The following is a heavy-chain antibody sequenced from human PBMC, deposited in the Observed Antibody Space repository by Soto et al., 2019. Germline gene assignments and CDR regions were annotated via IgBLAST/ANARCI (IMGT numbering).Heavy chain of an antibody. CDR2: ISAYNGNT. CDR3: ARSEVCEPRDY. Sequence: QVQLVQSGAEVKKPGASVKVSCKASGYTFTSYGISWVRQAPGQGLEWMGCISAYNGNTNYAQKLQGRVTMTKDTYTSTAYMKLRSLSSGDTNGYYCARSEVCEPRDYWGQGTLVTVSS. V-gene: IGHV1-18*01. J-gene: IGHJ4*02. CDR1: GYTFTSYG.